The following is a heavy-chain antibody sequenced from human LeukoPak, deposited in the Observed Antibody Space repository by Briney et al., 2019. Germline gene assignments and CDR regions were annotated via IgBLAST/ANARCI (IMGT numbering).Heavy chain of an antibody. CDR2: IYYSGST. V-gene: IGHV4-59*01. D-gene: IGHD6-19*01. Sequence: SETLSLTCTVSGGSIRSYYWSWIRQPSGKGLEWIGYIYYSGSTNYNPSLKSRVTISVDTSKNQFSLKLSSVTAADTAVYYCARVSSGWSEFDYWGQGTLVTVSS. J-gene: IGHJ4*02. CDR1: GGSIRSYY. CDR3: ARVSSGWSEFDY.